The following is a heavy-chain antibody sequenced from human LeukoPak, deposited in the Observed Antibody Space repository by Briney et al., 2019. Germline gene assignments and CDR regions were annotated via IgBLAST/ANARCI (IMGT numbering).Heavy chain of an antibody. CDR3: VKEQSYGWYRVADY. Sequence: QPGMSLRLSCAASGFSFCACGMLWLRQAPGRGLEGLAVFSYDGIETHYAVSVRGRLTVSRANSKNTLYLQMSNLRAEDTAVYYCVKEQSYGWYRVADYWGQGTLVTVSS. CDR1: GFSFCACG. J-gene: IGHJ4*02. CDR2: FSYDGIET. V-gene: IGHV3-30*18. D-gene: IGHD6-19*01.